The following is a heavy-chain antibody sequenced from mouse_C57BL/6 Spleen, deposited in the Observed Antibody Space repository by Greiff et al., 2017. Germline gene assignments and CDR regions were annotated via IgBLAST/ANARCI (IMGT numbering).Heavy chain of an antibody. CDR3: ARLRDGYYPFDY. V-gene: IGHV1-50*01. Sequence: QVQLQPGAELVKPGASVKLSCKASGYTFTSYWMQWVKQRPGQGLEWIGEIDPSDSYTNYNQKFKGKATLTVDTSSSTAYMQLSSLTSEDSAVYYCARLRDGYYPFDYWGQGTTLTVSS. CDR1: GYTFTSYW. J-gene: IGHJ2*01. D-gene: IGHD2-3*01. CDR2: IDPSDSYT.